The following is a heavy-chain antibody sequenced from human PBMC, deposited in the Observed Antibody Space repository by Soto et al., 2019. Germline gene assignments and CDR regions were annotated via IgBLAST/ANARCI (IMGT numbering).Heavy chain of an antibody. Sequence: ASVKVSCKASGYTFTSYGISWVRQAPGQGLEWMGWISAYNGNTNYAQKLQGRVTMTTDTPTSTAYMGLRSLRSDDTAVYYCARDTELELRGYYGMDVWGQGTTVTVSS. CDR3: ARDTELELRGYYGMDV. V-gene: IGHV1-18*04. CDR1: GYTFTSYG. D-gene: IGHD1-7*01. CDR2: ISAYNGNT. J-gene: IGHJ6*02.